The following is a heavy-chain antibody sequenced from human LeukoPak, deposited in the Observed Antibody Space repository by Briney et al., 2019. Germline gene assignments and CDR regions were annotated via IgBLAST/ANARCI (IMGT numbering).Heavy chain of an antibody. J-gene: IGHJ4*02. CDR3: ARNIGSGFDY. Sequence: GASVKVSCKASGGTFSSYAISWVRQAPGQGLEWMGFINPSGGATSYAQNFQGRVTMTRDMSTSTVYMELSSLRSEDTAVYYCARNIGSGFDYWGQGTLVTVSS. D-gene: IGHD1-26*01. CDR1: GGTFSSYA. V-gene: IGHV1-46*01. CDR2: INPSGGAT.